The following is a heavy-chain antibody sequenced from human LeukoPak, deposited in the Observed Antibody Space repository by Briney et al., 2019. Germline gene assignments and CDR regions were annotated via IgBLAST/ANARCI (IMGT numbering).Heavy chain of an antibody. CDR1: GGTFSSYA. D-gene: IGHD3-10*01. V-gene: IGHV1-69*04. CDR2: IIPILGIA. J-gene: IGHJ4*02. Sequence: SVKVSCKASGGTFSSYAISWVRQAPGQGLEWMGRIIPILGIANYAQKFQGRVTITADESTSTAYMELSSLRSEDTAVYYCARVLVRGVTWYYFDYWGQGTLVTVSS. CDR3: ARVLVRGVTWYYFDY.